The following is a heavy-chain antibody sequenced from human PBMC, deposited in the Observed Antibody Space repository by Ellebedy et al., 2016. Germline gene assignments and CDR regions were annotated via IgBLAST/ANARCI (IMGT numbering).Heavy chain of an antibody. Sequence: GSLRLSXTVSGGSISSYYWSWIRQPAGKGLEWIGRIYTSASTNYNPSLKSRVTMSVDTSKNQFSLKLSSVTAADTAVYYCARSRFVFTGRVDNWFDSWGQGTLVTVSS. D-gene: IGHD2-15*01. J-gene: IGHJ5*01. CDR2: IYTSAST. CDR3: ARSRFVFTGRVDNWFDS. V-gene: IGHV4-4*07. CDR1: GGSISSYY.